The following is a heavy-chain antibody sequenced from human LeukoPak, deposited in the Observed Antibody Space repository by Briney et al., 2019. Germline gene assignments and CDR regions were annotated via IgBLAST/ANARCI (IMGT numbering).Heavy chain of an antibody. D-gene: IGHD1-26*01. Sequence: GASVKVSCQASGFPFTTYYMHWVRQATGQGLEWMGWMNPNSGNTGYAQKFQGRVTITRNTSISTAYMELRSLRSDDTAVYYCARIGRQWELLGSDWFDPWGQGTLVTVSS. CDR1: GFPFTTYY. J-gene: IGHJ5*02. CDR3: ARIGRQWELLGSDWFDP. CDR2: MNPNSGNT. V-gene: IGHV1-8*03.